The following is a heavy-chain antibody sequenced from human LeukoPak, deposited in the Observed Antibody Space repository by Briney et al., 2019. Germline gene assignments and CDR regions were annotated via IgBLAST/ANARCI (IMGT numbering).Heavy chain of an antibody. J-gene: IGHJ6*03. Sequence: PSETLSLTCAVYGGSFSGYYWSWIRQPPGKGLEWIGEINHSGSTNYNPSLKSRVTISVDTSKNQFSLKLSSVTAADTAVYYCARGYACGGGSCYSYYYYMDVWGKGTTVTVSS. CDR2: INHSGST. CDR3: ARGYACGGGSCYSYYYYMDV. CDR1: GGSFSGYY. V-gene: IGHV4-34*01. D-gene: IGHD2-15*01.